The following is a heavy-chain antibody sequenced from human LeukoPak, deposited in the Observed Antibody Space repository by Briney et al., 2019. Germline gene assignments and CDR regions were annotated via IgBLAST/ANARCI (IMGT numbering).Heavy chain of an antibody. J-gene: IGHJ4*02. Sequence: GRSLRLSCAPSGFTFSSDAMHGVRQAPGKGLEWVAVISYDGSNKYYADSVKGPFTISRDNSKNTLYLQMNSLRAEDTAVYYCARVQGRSSYGSGFDCWGQGTLVTVSS. CDR1: GFTFSSDA. CDR2: ISYDGSNK. V-gene: IGHV3-30*04. D-gene: IGHD5-18*01. CDR3: ARVQGRSSYGSGFDC.